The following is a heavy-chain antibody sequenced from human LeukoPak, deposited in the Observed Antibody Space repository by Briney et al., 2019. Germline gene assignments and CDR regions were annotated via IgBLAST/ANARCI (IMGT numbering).Heavy chain of an antibody. CDR2: IIPIFGTA. Sequence: GASVKVSCKASGGTFSSYAISWVRQAPGQGLEWMGGIIPIFGTANYAQKFQGRVTITADESTSTAYMELSSLKASDTAMYYCARASGSGFDSWGQGTLVTVSS. CDR3: ARASGSGFDS. CDR1: GGTFSSYA. D-gene: IGHD2-15*01. V-gene: IGHV1-69*13. J-gene: IGHJ5*01.